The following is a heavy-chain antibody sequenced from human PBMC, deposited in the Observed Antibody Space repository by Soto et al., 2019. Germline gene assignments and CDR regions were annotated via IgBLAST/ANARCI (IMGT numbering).Heavy chain of an antibody. CDR2: IWFDGRNK. J-gene: IGHJ4*02. Sequence: QVQLVESGGGVVQPGRSLRLSCAASGFTFSSYGMHWVRQAPGKGLEWVAGIWFDGRNKFYADSVKGRFTISRDNSKNTVSLQMNSLRDEDSAAYYCATTGPYWGQGTLVTVSS. CDR3: ATTGPY. V-gene: IGHV3-33*01. CDR1: GFTFSSYG.